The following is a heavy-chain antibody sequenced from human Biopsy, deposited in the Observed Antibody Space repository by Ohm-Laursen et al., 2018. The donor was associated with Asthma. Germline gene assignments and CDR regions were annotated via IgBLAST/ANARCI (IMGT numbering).Heavy chain of an antibody. CDR2: TYWDADK. CDR3: AHFKMSTSMAFDY. J-gene: IGHJ4*02. Sequence: TQTLTLTCSFSGFSLSTSGVGVGWIRQPPGKALDWLALTYWDADKRYSPSLKTRLTITKDTSNNQVVLTLTNVDPVDTATYYCAHFKMSTSMAFDYWGPGTVVTVS. D-gene: IGHD5-24*01. CDR1: GFSLSTSGVG. V-gene: IGHV2-5*02.